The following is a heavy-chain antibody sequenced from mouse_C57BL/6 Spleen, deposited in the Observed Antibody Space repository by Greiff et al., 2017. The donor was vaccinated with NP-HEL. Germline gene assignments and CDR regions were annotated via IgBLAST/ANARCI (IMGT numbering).Heavy chain of an antibody. Sequence: VQLQQSVAELVRPGASVKLSCTASGFTFKNSYMHWVKQRPEQGLEWIGRIDPANGNTKYAPKFQGKATITADTSSNTAYLQLSSLTSEDTAIYDSARYMDSWGQGTTLTVSS. J-gene: IGHJ2*01. V-gene: IGHV14-3*01. CDR1: GFTFKNSY. CDR3: ARYMDS. CDR2: IDPANGNT.